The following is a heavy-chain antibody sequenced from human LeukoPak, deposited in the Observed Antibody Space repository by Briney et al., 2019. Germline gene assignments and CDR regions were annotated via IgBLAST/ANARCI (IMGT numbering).Heavy chain of an antibody. V-gene: IGHV1-2*02. J-gene: IGHJ4*02. Sequence: GASVNVSCTSSEYTFTLYYMHWVRQAPGQGREWMGWINPNSGGTNYAQKFQRRVTMTRDTSISTAYMELSRLRSDDTAVYYCARDPYDFWSGYYVASDYWGQGTLVTVSS. CDR2: INPNSGGT. CDR3: ARDPYDFWSGYYVASDY. CDR1: EYTFTLYY. D-gene: IGHD3-3*01.